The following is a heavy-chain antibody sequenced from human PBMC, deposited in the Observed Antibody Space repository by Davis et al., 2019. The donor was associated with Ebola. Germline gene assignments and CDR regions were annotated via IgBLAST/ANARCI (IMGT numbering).Heavy chain of an antibody. D-gene: IGHD6-13*01. Sequence: PSETLSLTCVVYGGSFNGYYWSWIRQPPGKGLEWIGEINHSESTNYNPSLKSRVTISIDTSKNQFSLKLSSVTAADTAVYYCARRSSSLNWFDPWGQGTLVTVSS. CDR2: INHSEST. CDR3: ARRSSSLNWFDP. J-gene: IGHJ5*02. V-gene: IGHV4-34*01. CDR1: GGSFNGYY.